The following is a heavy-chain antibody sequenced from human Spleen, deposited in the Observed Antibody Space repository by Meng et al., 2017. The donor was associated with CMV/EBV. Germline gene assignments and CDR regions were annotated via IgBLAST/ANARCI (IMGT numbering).Heavy chain of an antibody. CDR2: IKSKTDGGTT. V-gene: IGHV3-15*01. Sequence: FSNAWMSLVLQAPGKGLEWVGRIKSKTDGGTTDYAAPVKGRFTISRDDSKNTLYLQMNSLKTEDTAVYYCTTDPYYYGSGLLWALPPWGQGTLVTVSS. CDR1: FSNAW. D-gene: IGHD3-10*01. J-gene: IGHJ5*02. CDR3: TTDPYYYGSGLLWALPP.